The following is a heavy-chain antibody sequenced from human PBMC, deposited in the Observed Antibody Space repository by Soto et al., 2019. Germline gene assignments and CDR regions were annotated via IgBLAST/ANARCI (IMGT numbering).Heavy chain of an antibody. Sequence: QVQLVQSGAEVKKPGASVKVSCKASGYTFTSYGISWVRQAPGQGREWMGWISAYNGNTNYAQKLQGRVTMTTDTSTSTAYMELRSLRSDDTAVYYCAREGDCSGGSCYYYYYCGMDVWCQGTTVTVSS. CDR1: GYTFTSYG. CDR2: ISAYNGNT. D-gene: IGHD2-15*01. J-gene: IGHJ6*02. CDR3: AREGDCSGGSCYYYYYCGMDV. V-gene: IGHV1-18*01.